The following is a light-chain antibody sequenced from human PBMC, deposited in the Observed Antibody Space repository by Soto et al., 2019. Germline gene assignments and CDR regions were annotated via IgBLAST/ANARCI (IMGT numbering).Light chain of an antibody. CDR2: GAS. V-gene: IGKV3-20*01. J-gene: IGKJ3*01. Sequence: EIVLTQSPGTLSLSPGERATLSCRASQSVSSSYLAWYQQKPGQAPRLLIYGASSRATGIPDRFSGSGSGKEFTLTISRLEPEDFAVYYCQQYGSSFTFGPGTNVDIK. CDR3: QQYGSSFT. CDR1: QSVSSSY.